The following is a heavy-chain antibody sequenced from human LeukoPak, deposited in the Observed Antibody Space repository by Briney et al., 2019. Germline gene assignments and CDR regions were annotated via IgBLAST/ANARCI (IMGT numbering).Heavy chain of an antibody. J-gene: IGHJ4*02. CDR1: GFTFSSYW. CDR3: ARDAYSSGWYSYLDH. CDR2: TNTDGSST. D-gene: IGHD6-19*01. V-gene: IGHV3-74*01. Sequence: GGSLRLSCAASGFTFSSYWMHWVRQAPGKGLVWVSRTNTDGSSTSYADSVKGRFTMSRDNAKNTLYLQMNSLRAEDTAVYYCARDAYSSGWYSYLDHWGRGTPVTVSS.